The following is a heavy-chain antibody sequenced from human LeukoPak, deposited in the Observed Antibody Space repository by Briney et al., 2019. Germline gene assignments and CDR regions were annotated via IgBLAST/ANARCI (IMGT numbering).Heavy chain of an antibody. J-gene: IGHJ4*02. D-gene: IGHD1-14*01. CDR3: SRGVNGRNDF. Sequence: GGSLRLSCAASGFTFSSNWMHWVRQGPGKGLVWVSRINPDGSRTDYAESVKGRFTISRDNAKNTRSLEMNSLGDEDTAVYYCSRGVNGRNDFWGQATLVTVSS. CDR2: INPDGSRT. CDR1: GFTFSSNW. V-gene: IGHV3-74*01.